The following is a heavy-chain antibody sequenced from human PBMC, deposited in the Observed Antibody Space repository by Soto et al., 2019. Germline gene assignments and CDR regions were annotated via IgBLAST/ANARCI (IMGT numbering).Heavy chain of an antibody. CDR3: ARGQVPAAHTYYYYYMDV. J-gene: IGHJ6*03. CDR2: INANNGST. V-gene: IGHV1-18*04. D-gene: IGHD2-2*01. Sequence: ASVKVSCKASGYTFTSYYMHWVRQAPGQGLEWMGRINANNGSTNYAQKLQGRVTMTTDTSTSTAYMELRSLRSDDTAVYYCARGQVPAAHTYYYYYMDVWGKGTTVTVSS. CDR1: GYTFTSYY.